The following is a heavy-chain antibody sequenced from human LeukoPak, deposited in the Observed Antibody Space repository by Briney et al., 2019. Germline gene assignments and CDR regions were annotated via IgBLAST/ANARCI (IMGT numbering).Heavy chain of an antibody. CDR3: AKDGDQLLYYFDY. CDR2: ISRNSGNR. CDR1: GFTFDDYA. V-gene: IGHV3-9*01. D-gene: IGHD2-2*01. J-gene: IGHJ4*02. Sequence: GGSLRLSCAASGFTFDDYAMHWVRQAPGKGLEWVSGISRNSGNRGYADSVKGRFTISRDNAKNSLYLQMNSLRAEDTALYYCAKDGDQLLYYFDYWGQGTLVTVSS.